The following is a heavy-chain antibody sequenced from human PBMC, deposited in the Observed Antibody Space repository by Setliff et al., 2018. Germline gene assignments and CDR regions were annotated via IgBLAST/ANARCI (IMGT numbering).Heavy chain of an antibody. CDR3: ARQPMDTIMVTFDY. V-gene: IGHV1-69*05. D-gene: IGHD5-12*01. CDR2: IIFMFGTT. J-gene: IGHJ4*02. Sequence: SVKVSCKASGGTSSTDAINWVRQAPGQGLERMGGIIFMFGTTNHAQKFQGRVTITTDESTKTAYMELSSLRSDDTAVYYCARQPMDTIMVTFDYWGQGILVTVSS. CDR1: GGTSSTDA.